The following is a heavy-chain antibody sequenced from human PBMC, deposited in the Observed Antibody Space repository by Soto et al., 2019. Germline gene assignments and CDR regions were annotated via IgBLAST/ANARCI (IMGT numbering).Heavy chain of an antibody. V-gene: IGHV3-48*02. CDR3: ARLYYDYV. CDR1: GFTFVTYS. J-gene: IGHJ6*02. D-gene: IGHD3-3*01. CDR2: ISYVSDTI. Sequence: GGSLRLSCAGSGFTFVTYSMNWVRQAAGKGLEWIAYISYVSDTIQYADSVKGRFTISRDNAKNSLYLQMNSLRDEDTAVYYCARLYYDYVWGQGTTVTVSS.